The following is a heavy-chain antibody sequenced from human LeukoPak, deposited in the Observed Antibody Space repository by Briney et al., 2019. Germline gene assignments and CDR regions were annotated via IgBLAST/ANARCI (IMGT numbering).Heavy chain of an antibody. Sequence: SETLSLTCAVYGGSFSGYYWSWIRHPPGKGLEWIGEINHSGSTNYNPSLKSRVTISVDTSKNQFSLKLSSVTAADTAVYYCARVYEGLLNNDYGDYWGQGTLVTVSS. CDR3: ARVYEGLLNNDYGDY. CDR2: INHSGST. V-gene: IGHV4-34*01. J-gene: IGHJ4*02. D-gene: IGHD2-15*01. CDR1: GGSFSGYY.